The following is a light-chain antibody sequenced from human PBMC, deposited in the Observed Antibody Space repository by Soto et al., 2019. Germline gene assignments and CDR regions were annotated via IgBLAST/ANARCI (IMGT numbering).Light chain of an antibody. Sequence: EIVMTQSPATLSVSPGERATLACRASHSVSSNLAWYQQKPGQDPRLLIYGASTRATGIPARFSGSGSGTEFTLTISSLQSEDFAVYYCQQYNNWPYTFGQGTKLEIK. CDR1: HSVSSN. V-gene: IGKV3-15*01. CDR3: QQYNNWPYT. J-gene: IGKJ2*01. CDR2: GAS.